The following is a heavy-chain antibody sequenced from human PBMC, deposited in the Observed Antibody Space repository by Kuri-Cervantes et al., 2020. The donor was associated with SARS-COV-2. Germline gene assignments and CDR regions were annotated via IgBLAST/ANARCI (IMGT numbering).Heavy chain of an antibody. CDR1: GFTFGSYA. V-gene: IGHV3-23*01. J-gene: IGHJ3*02. D-gene: IGHD2-21*02. Sequence: GESLKISCAASGFTFGSYAMAWVRQAPGKGLEWVSTISGSGGSTYYADSVKGRFTISRDNSKNTLYLQMNSLRAEDTAVYYCARVRVLCGGDCYSANDAFDIWGQGTMVTVSS. CDR2: ISGSGGST. CDR3: ARVRVLCGGDCYSANDAFDI.